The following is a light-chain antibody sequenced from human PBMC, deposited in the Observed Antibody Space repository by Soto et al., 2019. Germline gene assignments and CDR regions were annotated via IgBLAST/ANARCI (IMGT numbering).Light chain of an antibody. V-gene: IGKV3-20*01. CDR3: QQYGSSRWT. Sequence: IVLTQSPATLSLSPGERATLSCRASQGIKDYLAWFQQKPGQAPRLLIYGASTRATAIPARFSGSGSGTDFTLTISRLEPEDFAVYYCQQYGSSRWTFGQGTKVDIK. J-gene: IGKJ1*01. CDR1: QGIKDY. CDR2: GAS.